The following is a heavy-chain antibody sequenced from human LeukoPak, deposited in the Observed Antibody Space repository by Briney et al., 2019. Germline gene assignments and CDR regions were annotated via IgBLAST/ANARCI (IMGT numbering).Heavy chain of an antibody. V-gene: IGHV4-4*02. CDR3: AREYSSSWYAPLNYYYYYMDV. CDR1: GGSISSSNW. CDR2: IYHSGST. D-gene: IGHD6-13*01. J-gene: IGHJ6*03. Sequence: PSETLSLTCAVSGGSISSSNWWSWVRQPPGKGLEWIGEIYHSGSTNYNPSLKSRVTISVDKSKNQFSLKLSSVTAADTAVYYCAREYSSSWYAPLNYYYYYMDVWGKGTTVTVSS.